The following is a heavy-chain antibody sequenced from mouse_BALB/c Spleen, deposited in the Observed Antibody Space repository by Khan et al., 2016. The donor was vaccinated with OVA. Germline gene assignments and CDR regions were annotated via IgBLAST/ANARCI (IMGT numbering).Heavy chain of an antibody. CDR1: GFTFSSYG. J-gene: IGHJ3*01. CDR3: AMITTY. D-gene: IGHD2-4*01. Sequence: EVELVESGGGLVQPGGSLKLSCAASGFTFSSYGMSWVRQTPDKRLKLVATINSNGGSTYYPDSVKGRFTISRDNAKNTLYLQRSSLKAEDTAMYYCAMITTYWGQGTLVTVSA. CDR2: INSNGGST. V-gene: IGHV5-6-3*01.